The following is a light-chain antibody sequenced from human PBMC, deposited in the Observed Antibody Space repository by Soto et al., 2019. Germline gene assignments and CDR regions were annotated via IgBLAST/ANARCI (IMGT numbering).Light chain of an antibody. CDR2: VVS. Sequence: QSVLTQPPSASGSLGQSVTISCTGTSSDVGAYNYVSWYQQHPGKAPKLMIYVVSKRPSGVPDRFSGSKSGYTASLTVSGLQAEDEADYYCSSHAGNNNYVFRTGTKVTVL. CDR3: SSHAGNNNYV. CDR1: SSDVGAYNY. V-gene: IGLV2-8*01. J-gene: IGLJ1*01.